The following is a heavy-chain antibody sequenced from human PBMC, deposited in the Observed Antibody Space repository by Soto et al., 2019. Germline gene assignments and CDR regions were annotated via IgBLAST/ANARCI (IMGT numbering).Heavy chain of an antibody. J-gene: IGHJ4*02. CDR1: GDSMKNYY. V-gene: IGHV4-59*12. CDR3: ARGNPVFDH. Sequence: QVQLQESGPGLVKPSEPLSLTCTVSGDSMKNYYWSWIRQSPEKGLELIAFIRYTGSAWYNPSLQSRACLSIETSKNQLSLELRSVTAADTAVYYCARGNPVFDHWGQGALVTVSS. CDR2: IRYTGSA.